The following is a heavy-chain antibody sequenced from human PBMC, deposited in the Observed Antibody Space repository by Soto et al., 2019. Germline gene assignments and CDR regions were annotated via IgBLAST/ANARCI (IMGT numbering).Heavy chain of an antibody. CDR3: ARDPRGYCSSTSCYAVGMDV. J-gene: IGHJ6*02. Sequence: ASVKVSCKASAYTFTSYYMHWVRQAPGQGLEWMGIINPSGGSTSYAQKFQGRVTMTRDTSTSTVYMELSSLRSEDTAVYYCARDPRGYCSSTSCYAVGMDVWGQGTTVTVSS. CDR2: INPSGGST. D-gene: IGHD2-2*01. CDR1: AYTFTSYY. V-gene: IGHV1-46*03.